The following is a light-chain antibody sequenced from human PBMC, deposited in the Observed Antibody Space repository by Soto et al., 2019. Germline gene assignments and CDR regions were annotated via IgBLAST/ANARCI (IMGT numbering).Light chain of an antibody. V-gene: IGKV2-28*01. CDR1: QSLLQSNGYNF. CDR3: MQALQTPT. J-gene: IGKJ2*01. Sequence: IVMTQSPLSLPVTPGEPASISCRSSQSLLQSNGYNFLNWYLQRPGQSPQLLIFLGSSRAPGVPDRFSGSGSGTDFTLKINRVEADDVGVYYCMQALQTPTFGQGTKLEI. CDR2: LGS.